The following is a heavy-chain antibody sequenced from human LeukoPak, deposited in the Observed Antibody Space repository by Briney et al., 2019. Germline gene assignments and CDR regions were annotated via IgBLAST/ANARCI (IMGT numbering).Heavy chain of an antibody. CDR2: IYSGGNT. J-gene: IGHJ4*02. V-gene: IGHV3-23*05. CDR1: GFTFSIYG. CDR3: AKRGAEVGATVAPGDY. D-gene: IGHD1-26*01. Sequence: GGTLRLSCAASGFTFSIYGMGWVRQAPGKGLEWVSFIYSGGNTHYADSVKGRFTISRDNSKNTLYLQMNSLRAEDTAVYYCAKRGAEVGATVAPGDYWGQGTLVTVSS.